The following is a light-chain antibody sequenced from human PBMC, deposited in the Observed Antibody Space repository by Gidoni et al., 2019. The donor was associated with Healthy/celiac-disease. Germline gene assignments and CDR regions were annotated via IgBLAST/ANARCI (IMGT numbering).Light chain of an antibody. CDR2: QDS. Sequence: SYELPQPPSVSVSPGQTSSITCSGDKLGDKYACWYHQKPGQSPVLVIYQDSKRPSGIPERFSGSNSGNTATLTISGTQAMDEADYYCQAWDRVFGGGTKLTVL. CDR3: QAWDRV. V-gene: IGLV3-1*01. CDR1: KLGDKY. J-gene: IGLJ2*01.